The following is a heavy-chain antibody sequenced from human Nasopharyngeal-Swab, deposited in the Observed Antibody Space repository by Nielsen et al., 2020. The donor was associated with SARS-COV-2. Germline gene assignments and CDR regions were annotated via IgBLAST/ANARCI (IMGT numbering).Heavy chain of an antibody. CDR2: ISYDGSNK. V-gene: IGHV3-30-3*01. Sequence: GESLKISCAASGFTFSSYAMHWVRQAPGKGLGWVAVISYDGSNKYYADSVKGRFTISRDNSKNTLYLQMNSLRAEDTAVYYCARYEGGGWRPWGQGTLVTVSS. CDR3: ARYEGGGWRP. J-gene: IGHJ4*02. D-gene: IGHD6-19*01. CDR1: GFTFSSYA.